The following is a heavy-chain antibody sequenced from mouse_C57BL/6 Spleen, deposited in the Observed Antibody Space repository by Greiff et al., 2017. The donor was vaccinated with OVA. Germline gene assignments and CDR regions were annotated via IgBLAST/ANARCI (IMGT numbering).Heavy chain of an antibody. J-gene: IGHJ4*01. D-gene: IGHD2-4*01. CDR3: ARGTMISYYAMDY. Sequence: QVQLKESGPGLVAPSQSLSITCTVSGFSLTSYGVHSVRQPPGKGLEWLVVIWSDGSTTYNSALKSRLSISKDNSKSQVFLKMNSLQTDDTAMYDCARGTMISYYAMDYWGQGTSVTVSS. CDR1: GFSLTSYG. V-gene: IGHV2-6*03. CDR2: IWSDGST.